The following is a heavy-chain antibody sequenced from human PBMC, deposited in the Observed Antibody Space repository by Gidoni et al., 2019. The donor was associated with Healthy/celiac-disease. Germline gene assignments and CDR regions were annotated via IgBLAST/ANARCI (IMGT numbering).Heavy chain of an antibody. CDR3: ARDPLVYSFDY. CDR2: INSDGSST. V-gene: IGHV3-74*01. D-gene: IGHD4-4*01. J-gene: IGHJ4*02. CDR1: GSTFSSYW. Sequence: ELQLVESGGGLVQPGGSLRLSCAASGSTFSSYWMHWVRHATGKGLVWVSRINSDGSSTSDADSVKGRFTISRDNAKNTLYLQMNSLRAEDTAVYYCARDPLVYSFDYWGQGTLVTVSS.